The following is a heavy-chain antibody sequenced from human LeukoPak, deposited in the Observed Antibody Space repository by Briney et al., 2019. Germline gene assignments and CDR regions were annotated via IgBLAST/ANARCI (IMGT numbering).Heavy chain of an antibody. D-gene: IGHD3-10*01. J-gene: IGHJ4*02. CDR1: GFTFSSYG. CDR3: ARGYGSGSYYGDY. Sequence: SGRSLRLSCAASGFTFSSYGMHWVRQAPGKGLEWVAVISYDGSNKYYADSVKGRFTISRDNSKNTLYLQMNSLRAEDTAVYYCARGYGSGSYYGDYWGQGTLVTVSS. V-gene: IGHV3-30*03. CDR2: ISYDGSNK.